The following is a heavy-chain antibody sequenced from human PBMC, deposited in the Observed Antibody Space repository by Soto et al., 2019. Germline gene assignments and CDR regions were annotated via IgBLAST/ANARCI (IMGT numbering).Heavy chain of an antibody. V-gene: IGHV3-21*01. CDR1: GFTFSSYS. D-gene: IGHD3-10*01. J-gene: IGHJ3*02. CDR2: ISSSSSYI. CDR3: ARDRGGSGSYWISDAFDI. Sequence: PGGSLRLSCAASGFTFSSYSMNWVRQAPGKGLEWVSSISSSSSYIYYADKVRGRFTISRDNAKNSLFLQMNSLIAEDMVVYYFARDRGGSGSYWISDAFDIWGQGTMVTVSS.